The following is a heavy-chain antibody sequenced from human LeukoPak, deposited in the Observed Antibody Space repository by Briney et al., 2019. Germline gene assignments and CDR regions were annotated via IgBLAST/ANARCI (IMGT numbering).Heavy chain of an antibody. Sequence: ASVTVSCTASGYTFTGYYMHWVRQAPGQGLEWMGWINPNSGGTNYAQKFQGWVTMTRDTSISTAYMELSRLRSDDTAVYYCARGWGEMATITGWFDPWGQGTLVTVSS. J-gene: IGHJ5*02. CDR2: INPNSGGT. CDR1: GYTFTGYY. D-gene: IGHD5-24*01. CDR3: ARGWGEMATITGWFDP. V-gene: IGHV1-2*04.